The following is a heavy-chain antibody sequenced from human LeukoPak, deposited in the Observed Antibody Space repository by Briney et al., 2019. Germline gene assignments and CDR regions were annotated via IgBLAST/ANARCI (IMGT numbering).Heavy chain of an antibody. V-gene: IGHV1-18*01. Sequence: ASVKVSCKASGYTFTSYGISWVRQAPGQGLEWMGWISAYNGNTNYAQKLQGRVTMTTDTSTSTAYMELRSLRSEDTAVYYCARDFSSYYDSSGYYGGDYWGQGTLVTVSS. D-gene: IGHD3-22*01. J-gene: IGHJ4*02. CDR1: GYTFTSYG. CDR2: ISAYNGNT. CDR3: ARDFSSYYDSSGYYGGDY.